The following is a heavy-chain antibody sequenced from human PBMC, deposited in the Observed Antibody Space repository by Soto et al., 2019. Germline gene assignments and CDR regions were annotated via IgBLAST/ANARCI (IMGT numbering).Heavy chain of an antibody. CDR1: GYTFTSYD. V-gene: IGHV1-69*13. CDR2: IIPIFGTA. J-gene: IGHJ6*02. D-gene: IGHD2-15*01. Sequence: SVKVSCKASGYTFTSYDINWVRQATGQGLEWMGGIIPIFGTANYAQKFQGRVTITADESTSTAYMELSSLRSEDTAVYYCASVRSSVVAARETYYYYGMDVWGQGTTVTVSS. CDR3: ASVRSSVVAARETYYYYGMDV.